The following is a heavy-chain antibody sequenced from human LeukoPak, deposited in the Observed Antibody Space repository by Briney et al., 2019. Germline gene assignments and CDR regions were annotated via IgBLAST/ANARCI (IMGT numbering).Heavy chain of an antibody. CDR2: IYTSGST. CDR1: GGSISSGSYY. V-gene: IGHV4-61*02. Sequence: SQTLSLTCTVSGGSISSGSYYWSWIRQPAGKGLEWIVRIYTSGSTNYNPSLKSRVTISVDTSKNQFSLKLSSVTAADTAVYYCARAIGRDNWFDPWGQGTLVTVSS. CDR3: ARAIGRDNWFDP. D-gene: IGHD1-26*01. J-gene: IGHJ5*02.